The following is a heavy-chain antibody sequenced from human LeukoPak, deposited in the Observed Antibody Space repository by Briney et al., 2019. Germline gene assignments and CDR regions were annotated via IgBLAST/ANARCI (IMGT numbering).Heavy chain of an antibody. CDR1: GYSFTSYW. CDR3: ARLCDFWSGYYTGGYFDY. Sequence: GESLKISCKGSGYSFTSYWIGWVRQMPGKGLEWMGIIYPGDSDTRYSPSFQGQVTISADKSISTAYLQWSSPKASDTAMYYCARLCDFWSGYYTGGYFDYWGQGTLVTVSS. J-gene: IGHJ4*02. CDR2: IYPGDSDT. D-gene: IGHD3-3*01. V-gene: IGHV5-51*01.